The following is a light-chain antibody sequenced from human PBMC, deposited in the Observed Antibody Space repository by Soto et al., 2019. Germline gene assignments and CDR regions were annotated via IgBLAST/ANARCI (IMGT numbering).Light chain of an antibody. CDR2: DVS. J-gene: IGKJ2*01. CDR3: QQYSTHST. Sequence: DIQMTQSPSTLSASVGDRVTITCRASQSISRWLAWYQLKPGTAPKLLIYDVSNLQSGVPSRFSGSASGTEFTLTIGSLQLDDYAIYYCQQYSTHSTFGQGTKLEI. V-gene: IGKV1-5*01. CDR1: QSISRW.